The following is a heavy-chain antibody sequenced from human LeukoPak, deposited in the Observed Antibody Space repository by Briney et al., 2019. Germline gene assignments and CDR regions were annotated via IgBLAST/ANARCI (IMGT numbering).Heavy chain of an antibody. J-gene: IGHJ6*03. CDR1: GGSISSYY. Sequence: SETLSLTCTVSGGSISSYYWSWIRQPPGKGLVWIGYIHYSGSTNYNPSLKSRVTISVDTSKNQFSLKLSSVTAADTAVYYCARVSWFPGTSYYYMDVWDKGTTVTVSS. CDR3: ARVSWFPGTSYYYMDV. D-gene: IGHD1-1*01. CDR2: IHYSGST. V-gene: IGHV4-59*01.